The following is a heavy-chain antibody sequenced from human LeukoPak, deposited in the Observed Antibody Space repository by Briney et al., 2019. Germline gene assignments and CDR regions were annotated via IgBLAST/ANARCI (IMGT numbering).Heavy chain of an antibody. J-gene: IGHJ4*02. CDR2: ISSSGGST. V-gene: IGHV3-23*01. Sequence: GGSLRLSCAASGFTFSTYDMTWVRQAPGKGLEWVSAISSSGGSTFYADSVKGWLTISRDNSKNTVFLQMSSLRAEDTAVYYCAKAGGSGIYYPYYFDYWGQGTLVTVSS. D-gene: IGHD3-10*01. CDR1: GFTFSTYD. CDR3: AKAGGSGIYYPYYFDY.